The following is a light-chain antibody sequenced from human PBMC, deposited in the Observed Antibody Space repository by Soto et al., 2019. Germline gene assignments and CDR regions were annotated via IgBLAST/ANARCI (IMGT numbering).Light chain of an antibody. V-gene: IGKV3-11*01. CDR3: QQGDNWPSWT. Sequence: EIVLTRSPATLSLSPGERATLCCRASQSVSSYLAWYQRKPGQAPRLLMYDASNRATGIPARFSGSGSGTDFTLTISSLEPEDFAVYYCQQGDNWPSWTFGQGTKVEIK. CDR2: DAS. J-gene: IGKJ1*01. CDR1: QSVSSY.